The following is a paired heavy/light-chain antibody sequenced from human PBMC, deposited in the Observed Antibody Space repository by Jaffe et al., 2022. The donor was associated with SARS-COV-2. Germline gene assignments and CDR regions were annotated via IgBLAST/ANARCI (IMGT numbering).Heavy chain of an antibody. V-gene: IGHV3-7*01. CDR2: IKGDGNEK. D-gene: IGHD2-15*01. CDR1: GFIFSRDW. CDR3: ARGWSGTFDI. Sequence: EVQLVESGGGLVQLGGSLRLSCAASGFIFSRDWMTWVRQAPGKGLEWVAMIKGDGNEKNSVDSVKGRFTISRDNAKNSLYLQMNTLRAEDTAVYYCARGWSGTFDIWGQGTMVTVSS. J-gene: IGHJ3*02.
Light chain of an antibody. Sequence: QSALTQPRSVSGSPGQSVTISCNGTSSDVGGYNYVSWYQQHPGKAPKDMIYGVTKRPSGVPDRFSGSKSGSTASLTISGLQAEDEADYYCCSYAGSNTYVFGTGTKVTVL. CDR2: GVT. V-gene: IGLV2-11*01. CDR1: SSDVGGYNY. J-gene: IGLJ1*01. CDR3: CSYAGSNTYV.